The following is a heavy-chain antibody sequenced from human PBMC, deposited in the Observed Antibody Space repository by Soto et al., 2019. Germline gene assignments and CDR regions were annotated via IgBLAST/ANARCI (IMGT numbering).Heavy chain of an antibody. V-gene: IGHV4-31*03. Sequence: QVQLQESGPGLVKASQTLSLTCTVSGASISSGSYYWSWVRQHPGKGLEWIGYIDYSGIAYYNPSRKSRLTITVDTSNNQFSLRLSSVTAADTAVYYCAREGGDGVDYWGQGTLVTVAS. J-gene: IGHJ4*02. D-gene: IGHD3-16*01. CDR2: IDYSGIA. CDR1: GASISSGSYY. CDR3: AREGGDGVDY.